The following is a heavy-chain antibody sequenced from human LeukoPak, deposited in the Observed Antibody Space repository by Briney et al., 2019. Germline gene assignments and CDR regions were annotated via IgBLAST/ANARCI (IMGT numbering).Heavy chain of an antibody. Sequence: PSQTLSLTCTVSGGSISSGGYYWSWIRQHPGKGLEWIGYIYYSGSTYYNPSLKSRVTISVDTSKNQFSLKLSSVTAADTAVYYCARERAPWVYYDSSGYYFFDYWGQGTLVTVSS. V-gene: IGHV4-31*03. D-gene: IGHD3-22*01. J-gene: IGHJ4*02. CDR1: GGSISSGGYY. CDR3: ARERAPWVYYDSSGYYFFDY. CDR2: IYYSGST.